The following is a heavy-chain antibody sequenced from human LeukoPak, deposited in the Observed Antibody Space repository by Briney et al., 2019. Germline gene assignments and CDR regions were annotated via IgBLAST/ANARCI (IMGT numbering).Heavy chain of an antibody. Sequence: SETLSLTCTVSGGSISSYYWSWIRQPPGKGLEWLGYIYYSGSTNYNPSLKSRVTISVDTSKNQFSLKLSSVTAADTAVYYFARLYYDFWSGYSNWFDPWGQGTLVTVSS. J-gene: IGHJ5*02. CDR2: IYYSGST. V-gene: IGHV4-59*01. CDR3: ARLYYDFWSGYSNWFDP. D-gene: IGHD3-3*01. CDR1: GGSISSYY.